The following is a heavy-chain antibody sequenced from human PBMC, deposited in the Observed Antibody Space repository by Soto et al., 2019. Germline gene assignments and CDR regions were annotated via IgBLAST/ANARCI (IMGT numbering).Heavy chain of an antibody. Sequence: GESLKISCKGSGYSFTSYWIGWVRQMPGKGLEWMGIIYPGDSDTRYSPSFQGQVTISADKSISTAYLQWSSLKASDTAMYYCARQRFLEWARVGPYDYWGQGTLVTVSS. CDR2: IYPGDSDT. D-gene: IGHD3-3*01. V-gene: IGHV5-51*01. CDR1: GYSFTSYW. J-gene: IGHJ4*02. CDR3: ARQRFLEWARVGPYDY.